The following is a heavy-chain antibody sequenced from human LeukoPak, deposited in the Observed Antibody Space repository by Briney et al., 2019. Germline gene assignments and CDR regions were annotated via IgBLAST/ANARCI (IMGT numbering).Heavy chain of an antibody. CDR2: ISYDVNDK. Sequence: PGRSLRLSCAASGFSFTSYPFHWVRQAPGKGLEWVAVISYDVNDKHYADSVRGRFSISRDDSENTLYLHINSLRDEDTAIYYCARANCGGACYFSGYGMDVWGPGTTVTVSS. D-gene: IGHD2-21*02. CDR1: GFSFTSYP. CDR3: ARANCGGACYFSGYGMDV. V-gene: IGHV3-30*04. J-gene: IGHJ6*02.